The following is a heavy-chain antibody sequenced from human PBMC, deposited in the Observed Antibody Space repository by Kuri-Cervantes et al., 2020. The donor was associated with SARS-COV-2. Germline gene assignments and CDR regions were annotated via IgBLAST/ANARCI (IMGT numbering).Heavy chain of an antibody. Sequence: GESLKISCAASGFTFSGSAMHWVRQASGKGLEWVGRIRSKANTYATAYAASVKGRFTISRDNSKNSLYLQMNSLRTEDTALYYCAKDATTVKTGGWFDPWGQGTLVTVSS. J-gene: IGHJ5*02. CDR3: AKDATTVKTGGWFDP. D-gene: IGHD4-17*01. CDR2: IRSKANTYAT. CDR1: GFTFSGSA. V-gene: IGHV3-73*01.